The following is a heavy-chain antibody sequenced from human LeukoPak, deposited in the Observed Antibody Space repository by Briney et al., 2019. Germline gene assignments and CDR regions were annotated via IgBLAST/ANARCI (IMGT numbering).Heavy chain of an antibody. Sequence: GGSLRLSCAASGFTFSSYAMHWVRQAPGKGLEWVAVISYDGSNKYYADSVKGRFTISRDDSKSTLYLQMNSLRAEDTALYYCPSPSYYYDSSGYYPGYWGQGTLVTVSS. CDR3: PSPSYYYDSSGYYPGY. J-gene: IGHJ4*02. CDR2: ISYDGSNK. D-gene: IGHD3-22*01. CDR1: GFTFSSYA. V-gene: IGHV3-30*04.